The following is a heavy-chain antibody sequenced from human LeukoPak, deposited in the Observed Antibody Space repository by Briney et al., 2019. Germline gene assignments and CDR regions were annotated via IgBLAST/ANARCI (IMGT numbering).Heavy chain of an antibody. CDR2: IYYSGST. V-gene: IGHV4-39*01. CDR1: GGSISSSSYY. Sequence: PSETLSLTCTVSGGSISSSSYYWGWIRQPPGKGLEWIGSIYYSGSTYYNPSLKSRVTISVDTSKNQFSLKLSSVTAADTAVYYCARHVGVGSYYDFWSGYPKANWFDPWGQGTLVTVSS. CDR3: ARHVGVGSYYDFWSGYPKANWFDP. D-gene: IGHD3-3*01. J-gene: IGHJ5*02.